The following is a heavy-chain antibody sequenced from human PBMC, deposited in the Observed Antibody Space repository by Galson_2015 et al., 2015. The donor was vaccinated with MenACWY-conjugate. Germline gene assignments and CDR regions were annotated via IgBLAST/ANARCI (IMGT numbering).Heavy chain of an antibody. V-gene: IGHV3-23*01. CDR1: GFTFSSYA. CDR2: ISGSGGST. Sequence: SLRLSCAASGFTFSSYAMSWVRQAPGKGLEWVSAISGSGGSTYYADSVKGRFTISRDNSKNTLYLQMNSLRAEDTAVYYCAKDRPLDYGDSPGYYGMDVWGQGTTVTVSS. D-gene: IGHD4-17*01. J-gene: IGHJ6*02. CDR3: AKDRPLDYGDSPGYYGMDV.